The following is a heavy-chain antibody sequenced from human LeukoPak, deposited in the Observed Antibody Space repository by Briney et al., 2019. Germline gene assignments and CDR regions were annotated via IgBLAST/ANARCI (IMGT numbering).Heavy chain of an antibody. CDR1: GGSFSGYY. CDR3: ARDAYIQGYFVSRAFDI. CDR2: INHSGST. Sequence: SETLSLTCAVYGGSFSGYYWSWIRQPPGKGLEWIGEINHSGSTYYNPSLKSRVTISVDTSKNQFSLKLSSVTAADTAVYYCARDAYIQGYFVSRAFDIWGQGTMVTVSS. J-gene: IGHJ3*02. V-gene: IGHV4-34*01. D-gene: IGHD3-9*01.